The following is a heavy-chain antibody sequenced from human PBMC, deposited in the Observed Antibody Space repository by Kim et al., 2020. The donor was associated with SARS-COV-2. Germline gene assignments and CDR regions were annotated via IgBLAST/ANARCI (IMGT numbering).Heavy chain of an antibody. Sequence: RFTISRDNAKNALYLQMNSLRAEDTAVYYCARDTTYYYDTSGRRNGAFDIWGQGTTVTVSS. D-gene: IGHD3-22*01. CDR3: ARDTTYYYDTSGRRNGAFDI. V-gene: IGHV3-11*06. J-gene: IGHJ3*02.